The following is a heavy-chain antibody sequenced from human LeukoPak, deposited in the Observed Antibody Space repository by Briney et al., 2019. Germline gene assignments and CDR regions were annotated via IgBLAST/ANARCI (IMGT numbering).Heavy chain of an antibody. V-gene: IGHV4-59*01. CDR3: ARSYCGGHCNWGDYAFNM. J-gene: IGHJ3*02. Sequence: SETLSLTCTVSGGSLTSYYWSWIRQPPEKGLEWIGYIYYSGGTNYNPSLKSRVTTSLHTSKNQFSLELSSATAADTAVYYCARSYCGGHCNWGDYAFNMWGQGTMVTVSS. CDR2: IYYSGGT. D-gene: IGHD2-21*01. CDR1: GGSLTSYY.